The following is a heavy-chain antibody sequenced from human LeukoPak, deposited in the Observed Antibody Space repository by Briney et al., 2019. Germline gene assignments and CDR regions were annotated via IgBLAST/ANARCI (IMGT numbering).Heavy chain of an antibody. J-gene: IGHJ6*02. CDR1: GFTFSSYW. CDR3: ARDLSKRQLVSKYYYYYGMDV. D-gene: IGHD6-13*01. Sequence: GGSLRLSCVVSGFTFSSYWMTWVRQAPGKGLEWVANIRENGSEKNYVDSVKGRFTISRDKAKNSLYLQVNSLRAEDTAVYYCARDLSKRQLVSKYYYYYGMDVWGQGTTVTVSS. CDR2: IRENGSEK. V-gene: IGHV3-7*01.